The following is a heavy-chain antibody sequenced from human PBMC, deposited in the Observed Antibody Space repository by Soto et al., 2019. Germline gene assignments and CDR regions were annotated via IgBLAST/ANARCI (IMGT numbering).Heavy chain of an antibody. CDR1: GGTFSSYA. CDR2: IIPIFGTA. D-gene: IGHD6-19*01. J-gene: IGHJ5*02. Sequence: QVQLVQSGAEVKKPGSSVKVSCKASGGTFSSYAISWVRQAPGQGLEWMGGIIPIFGTANYAQKFKGRVTITADESTSTAYMELSSLRSEDTAVYYCAILDRARWLVPTGWFDPWGQGTLVTVSS. CDR3: AILDRARWLVPTGWFDP. V-gene: IGHV1-69*01.